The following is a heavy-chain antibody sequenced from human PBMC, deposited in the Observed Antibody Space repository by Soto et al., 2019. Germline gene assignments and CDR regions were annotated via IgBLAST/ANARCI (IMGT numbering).Heavy chain of an antibody. CDR1: GYTFTSYG. V-gene: IGHV1-18*01. CDR2: ISAYNGNT. D-gene: IGHD4-17*01. CDR3: AREGPVTTVDDAFDI. J-gene: IGHJ3*02. Sequence: GASVKVSCKASGYTFTSYGISWVRQAPGQGLEWMGWISAYNGNTNYAQKLQGRVTMTTDTSTSTAYMELRSLRSDDTAVYYCAREGPVTTVDDAFDIWGQGTMVTVSS.